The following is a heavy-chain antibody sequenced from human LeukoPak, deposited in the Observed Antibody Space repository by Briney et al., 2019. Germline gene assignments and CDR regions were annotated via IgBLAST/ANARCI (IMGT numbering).Heavy chain of an antibody. CDR2: ITSGSSYI. CDR3: AKEASALWFGELSYYFDC. D-gene: IGHD3-10*01. J-gene: IGHJ4*02. V-gene: IGHV3-21*04. CDR1: GFTFSSYN. Sequence: GGSLRLSCAASGFTFSSYNMNWVRQAPGKGLEWVSSITSGSSYIYYADSVKGRFTISRDNFKNTLHLEMNSLRAEDTAAYYCAKEASALWFGELSYYFDCWGQGTLVTVSS.